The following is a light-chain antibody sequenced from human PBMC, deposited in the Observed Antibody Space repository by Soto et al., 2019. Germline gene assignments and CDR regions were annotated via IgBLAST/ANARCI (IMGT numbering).Light chain of an antibody. J-gene: IGKJ1*01. CDR1: QSVDSTF. Sequence: EVVLTQSPGSLSLSPGQRATLSCRASQSVDSTFFAWYQKKPGQAPRLLIYGASKRATGIPDRFSGRGSGTDFTLISSTLEPEDFAVYYCQQYMSSVTFGQGTKVEIK. CDR2: GAS. V-gene: IGKV3-20*01. CDR3: QQYMSSVT.